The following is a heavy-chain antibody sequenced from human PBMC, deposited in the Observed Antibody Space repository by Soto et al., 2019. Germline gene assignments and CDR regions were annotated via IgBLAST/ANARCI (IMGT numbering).Heavy chain of an antibody. D-gene: IGHD2-8*02. Sequence: SETLSLTCTVSGGSISSSTYYWGWIRQPPGKGLEWIGSIYYSGSTYYNPSLRSRVTISVDTSKNQFSLKLSSVTAADTAVYYCARDKITGLFDYWGQGTLVTVSS. CDR1: GGSISSSTYY. CDR2: IYYSGST. V-gene: IGHV4-39*02. J-gene: IGHJ4*02. CDR3: ARDKITGLFDY.